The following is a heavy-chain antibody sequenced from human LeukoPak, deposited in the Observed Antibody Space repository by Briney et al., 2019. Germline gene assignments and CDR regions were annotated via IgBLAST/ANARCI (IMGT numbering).Heavy chain of an antibody. CDR2: IWYDGSNK. J-gene: IGHJ3*02. Sequence: GGSLRLSCAASGFTFSSYSMNWVRQAPGKGLEWVTVIWYDGSNKYYADSVKGRFTISRDNSKNTLYLQMNSLRAEDTAVYYCARGAYCSDDSCPGAFDIWGQGTMVTVSS. D-gene: IGHD2-15*01. CDR3: ARGAYCSDDSCPGAFDI. V-gene: IGHV3-33*08. CDR1: GFTFSSYS.